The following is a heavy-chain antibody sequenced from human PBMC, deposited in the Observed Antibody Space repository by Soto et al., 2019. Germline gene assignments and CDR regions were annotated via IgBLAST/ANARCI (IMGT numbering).Heavy chain of an antibody. V-gene: IGHV3-30-3*01. CDR1: GFTFSSYA. Sequence: QVQLVESGGGVVQPGRSLRLSCAASGFTFSSYAMHWVRQAPGKGLEWVAVISYDGSNKYYADSVKGRFTISRDKSKNTLYLQRNSLRAEDTAVYYCARGQYYYGSGSYYIDAFDIWGQGTMVTVSS. J-gene: IGHJ3*02. CDR3: ARGQYYYGSGSYYIDAFDI. CDR2: ISYDGSNK. D-gene: IGHD3-10*01.